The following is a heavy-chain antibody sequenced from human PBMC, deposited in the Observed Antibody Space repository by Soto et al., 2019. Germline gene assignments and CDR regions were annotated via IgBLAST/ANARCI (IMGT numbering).Heavy chain of an antibody. V-gene: IGHV1-69*13. D-gene: IGHD3-3*01. CDR2: IIPIFGTA. Sequence: SVKVSCKASGGTFSSYSISWVRQAPGQGLEWMGGIIPIFGTANYAQKFQGRVTITADESTSTAYMELSSLRSEDTAVYYCARWVFGVVSGDVWGQGTTVTVSS. J-gene: IGHJ6*02. CDR1: GGTFSSYS. CDR3: ARWVFGVVSGDV.